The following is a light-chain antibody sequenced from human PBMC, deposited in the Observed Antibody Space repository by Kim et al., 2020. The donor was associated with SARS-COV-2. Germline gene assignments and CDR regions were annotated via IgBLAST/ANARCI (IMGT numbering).Light chain of an antibody. CDR3: SSYTSSSTRV. V-gene: IGLV2-14*03. CDR1: SSDVGAYNY. CDR2: DVT. Sequence: QSALTQPASVSGFPGQSITISCTGTSSDVGAYNYVSWYQQHPGKAPKLMIYDVTDRPSGVSNRFSGSKSGNTASLTISGLQAEDEAYYYCSSYTSSSTRVFGGGTQLTVL. J-gene: IGLJ2*01.